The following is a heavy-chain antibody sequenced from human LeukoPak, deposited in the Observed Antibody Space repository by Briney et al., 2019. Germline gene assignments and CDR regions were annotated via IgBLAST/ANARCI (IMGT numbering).Heavy chain of an antibody. CDR1: GGSFSGYY. J-gene: IGHJ5*02. Sequence: SETLSLTCAVYGGSFSGYYWSWIRQPPGKGLEWIGEINHSGSTNYNPSLKSRVTISVATSRNQFSLKLSSVTATDTAVYYCARGPWGSWNWFDPWGQGTLVTVSS. CDR3: ARGPWGSWNWFDP. CDR2: INHSGST. D-gene: IGHD7-27*01. V-gene: IGHV4-34*01.